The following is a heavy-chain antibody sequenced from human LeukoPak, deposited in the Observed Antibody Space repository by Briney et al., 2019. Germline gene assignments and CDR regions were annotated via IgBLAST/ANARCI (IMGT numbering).Heavy chain of an antibody. CDR2: IDPYSGNT. CDR3: ARGVGNEGLTI. Sequence: ASVKVSCTTSGYTFSNYDINWVRQAPGQGLEWMGWIDPYSGNTNYAQKFQGRVTMTTETFTSTADMEVTSLRSNDTAVYYCARGVGNEGLTIWGQGTLVTVSS. V-gene: IGHV1-18*01. J-gene: IGHJ3*02. D-gene: IGHD1-26*01. CDR1: GYTFSNYD.